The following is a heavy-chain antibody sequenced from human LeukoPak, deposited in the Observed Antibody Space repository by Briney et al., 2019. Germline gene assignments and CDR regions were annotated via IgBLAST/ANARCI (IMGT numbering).Heavy chain of an antibody. CDR2: ISSSSSTI. CDR1: GFTVSSNY. CDR3: ARGSTYYDSSGQVPFDY. Sequence: GGSLRLSCAASGFTVSSNYMNGVRQAPGKGLEWVSYISSSSSTIYYADSVKGRFTISRDNARNSLYLQMNSLRAEDTAVYYCARGSTYYDSSGQVPFDYWGQGTLVTVSS. V-gene: IGHV3-48*01. D-gene: IGHD3-22*01. J-gene: IGHJ4*02.